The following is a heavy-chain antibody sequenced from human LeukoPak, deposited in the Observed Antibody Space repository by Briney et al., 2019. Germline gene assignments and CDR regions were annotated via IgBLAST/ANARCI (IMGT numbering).Heavy chain of an antibody. CDR3: ARVIAARHFDY. CDR2: IYSGGST. Sequence: GGSLRLSCAASGFTVSNTYISWVPQAPGKGLEWVSLIYSGGSTYYADSVKGRFTISRDNSMNTMFLQMNSLRAEDTADYYCARVIAARHFDYWGQGTLVTVSS. J-gene: IGHJ4*02. V-gene: IGHV3-66*01. CDR1: GFTVSNTY. D-gene: IGHD6-6*01.